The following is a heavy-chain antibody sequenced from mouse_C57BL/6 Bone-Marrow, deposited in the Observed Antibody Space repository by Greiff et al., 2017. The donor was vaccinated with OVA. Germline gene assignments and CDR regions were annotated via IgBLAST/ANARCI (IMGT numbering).Heavy chain of an antibody. CDR1: GFTFSSYG. J-gene: IGHJ1*03. V-gene: IGHV5-6*02. D-gene: IGHD1-1*01. Sequence: EVKLVESGGDLVKPGGSLKLSCAASGFTFSSYGMSWVRQTPHKRLEWVATISSGGSYTYYPDSVKGRFTISRDNAKNTLYLQMSSLKSEDTAMYYCARRFITTVGYFDVWGTGTTVTVSS. CDR3: ARRFITTVGYFDV. CDR2: ISSGGSYT.